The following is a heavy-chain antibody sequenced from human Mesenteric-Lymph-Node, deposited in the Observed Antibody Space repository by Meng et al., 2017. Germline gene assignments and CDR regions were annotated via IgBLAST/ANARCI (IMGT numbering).Heavy chain of an antibody. CDR1: GFTFSSCS. V-gene: IGHV3-21*01. J-gene: IGHJ4*02. CDR2: ISSSSSYI. Sequence: GEFLKISCAASGFTFSSCSMNWVRQAPGKGLEWVSSISSSSSYIYYADSVKGRFTISRDNAKNSLYLQMNSLRAEDTAVYYCARDRGTMVRGVIMRYFDYWGQGTLVTVSS. D-gene: IGHD3-10*01. CDR3: ARDRGTMVRGVIMRYFDY.